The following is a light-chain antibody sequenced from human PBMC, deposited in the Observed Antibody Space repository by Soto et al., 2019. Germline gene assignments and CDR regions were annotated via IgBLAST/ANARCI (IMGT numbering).Light chain of an antibody. Sequence: EIVLTQSPGTLSLSPGEGATLSCRASQSVGGTFLAWYQQKGGQAPRLLIYQTSIRAAGIPARFSASGSGTDFTLTISDVQPEDFALYYCHQRQSWPRTFGQGTKVDI. CDR1: QSVGGTF. CDR3: HQRQSWPRT. CDR2: QTS. J-gene: IGKJ1*01. V-gene: IGKV3-11*01.